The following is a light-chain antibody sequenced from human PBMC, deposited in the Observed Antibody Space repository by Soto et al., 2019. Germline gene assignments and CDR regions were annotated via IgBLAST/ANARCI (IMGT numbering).Light chain of an antibody. CDR2: GVR. CDR3: SSYAGSNTWV. Sequence: QSVLTQPPSASGSPGQSVTISCTGTSSDVGTSEFVSWYQQHPGKAPKLMIYGVRERPSGVPDRFSGSKSDNTASLTVSGLQAEDEADYYCSSYAGSNTWVFGGGTKLTVL. V-gene: IGLV2-8*01. CDR1: SSDVGTSEF. J-gene: IGLJ2*01.